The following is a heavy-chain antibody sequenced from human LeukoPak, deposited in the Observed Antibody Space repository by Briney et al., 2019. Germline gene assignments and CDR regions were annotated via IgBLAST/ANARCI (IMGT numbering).Heavy chain of an antibody. CDR1: GYYFTNYW. J-gene: IGHJ6*03. V-gene: IGHV5-51*01. Sequence: GESLKISCQTSGYYFTNYWIGWVRQMPGKGLEWMGIIYPRDSDTRYSPSFQGQVTISVDSSISTAYLHWTSVKPSDTAMYYCARLPGMGYMDVWGKGTTVTVSS. CDR3: ARLPGMGYMDV. CDR2: IYPRDSDT. D-gene: IGHD2-8*01.